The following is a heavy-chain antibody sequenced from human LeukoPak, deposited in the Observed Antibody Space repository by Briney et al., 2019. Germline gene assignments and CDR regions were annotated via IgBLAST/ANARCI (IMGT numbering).Heavy chain of an antibody. Sequence: GGSLRLSCAASGFTFSSYSMNWVRQAPGKGLEWVSSISSSSSYIYYADSVKGRFTISRDNAKNSLYLQMNSLRAEDTAVYYCARWPNIAVAGPSTDYWGQGTLVTVSS. CDR2: ISSSSSYI. D-gene: IGHD6-19*01. CDR3: ARWPNIAVAGPSTDY. J-gene: IGHJ4*02. CDR1: GFTFSSYS. V-gene: IGHV3-21*01.